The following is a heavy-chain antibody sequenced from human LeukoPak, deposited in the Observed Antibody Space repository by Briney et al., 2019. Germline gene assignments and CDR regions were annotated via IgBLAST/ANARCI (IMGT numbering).Heavy chain of an antibody. V-gene: IGHV4-31*03. D-gene: IGHD3-10*01. CDR2: IYYSGST. CDR3: ARETPQGRESRAAFDI. J-gene: IGHJ3*02. CDR1: GGSISSGGYY. Sequence: PSQTLSLTCTVSGGSISSGGYYWSWIRQHPGKGLEWIGYIYYSGSTYYNPSLKSRVTISVDTSKNQFSLKLSSVTAADTAVYYCARETPQGRESRAAFDIWGQGTMVTVSS.